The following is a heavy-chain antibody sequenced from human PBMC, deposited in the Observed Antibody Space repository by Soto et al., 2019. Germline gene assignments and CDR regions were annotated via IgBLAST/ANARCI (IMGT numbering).Heavy chain of an antibody. D-gene: IGHD6-13*01. Sequence: QVQLVQSGAEVKKPGASVKVSCKASGYTFTGYYMHWVRQAPGQGLEWMGWINPNSGGTNYAQKFQGRVTMTRDTSISTAYMELRRLRSDDTAVYYCARHSSSWYDYYYYYGMDVWGQGTTVTVSS. CDR3: ARHSSSWYDYYYYYGMDV. V-gene: IGHV1-2*02. J-gene: IGHJ6*02. CDR1: GYTFTGYY. CDR2: INPNSGGT.